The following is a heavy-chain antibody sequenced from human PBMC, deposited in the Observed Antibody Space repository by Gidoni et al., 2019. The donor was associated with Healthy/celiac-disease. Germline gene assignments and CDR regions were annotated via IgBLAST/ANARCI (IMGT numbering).Heavy chain of an antibody. CDR1: GFPFSSYG. CDR2: IWYDGNNK. J-gene: IGHJ4*02. CDR3: ARDREIHSSGWSYDS. V-gene: IGHV3-33*01. Sequence: VQLVESGGGVVQPGRSLRLSCAASGFPFSSYGMHWVRQAPGKGLEWVAVIWYDGNNKYYADSVKGRFTISRDNSKHTLYLQMNSLSAEDTAVYYCARDREIHSSGWSYDSWGQGTLVTVSS. D-gene: IGHD6-19*01.